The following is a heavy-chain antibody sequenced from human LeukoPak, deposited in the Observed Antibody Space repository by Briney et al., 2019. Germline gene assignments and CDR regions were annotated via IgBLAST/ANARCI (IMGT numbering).Heavy chain of an antibody. CDR3: ASSGWPPYNWFDP. V-gene: IGHV4-59*01. CDR1: GGSISSYY. Sequence: PSETLSLTCTVSGGSISSYYWSWIRQPPGKGLEWIGYICHSGSTNYNPSLKSRVTISVDTSKNQFSLKLSSVTAADTAVYYCASSGWPPYNWFDPWGQGTLVTVSS. D-gene: IGHD6-19*01. CDR2: ICHSGST. J-gene: IGHJ5*02.